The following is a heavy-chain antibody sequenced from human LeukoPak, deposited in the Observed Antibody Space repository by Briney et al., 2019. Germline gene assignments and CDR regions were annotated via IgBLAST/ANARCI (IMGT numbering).Heavy chain of an antibody. D-gene: IGHD3-10*01. CDR2: INPKSGGT. CDR1: GYTFIGYY. J-gene: IGHJ4*02. V-gene: IGHV1-2*02. Sequence: GASVKVSCKASGYTFIGYYMHWVRQAPGQGLEWMGWINPKSGGTNYAQKFQGRVTMTRDTSISTAYMELSSLRSEDTAVYYCARGRSAWFGELYFDYWGQGTLVTVSS. CDR3: ARGRSAWFGELYFDY.